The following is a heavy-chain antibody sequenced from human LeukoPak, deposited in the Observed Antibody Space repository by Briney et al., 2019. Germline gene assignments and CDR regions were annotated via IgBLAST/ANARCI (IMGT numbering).Heavy chain of an antibody. J-gene: IGHJ6*04. CDR2: ISAYNGNT. CDR1: GYTFTSYG. D-gene: IGHD1-26*01. CDR3: ARNQYSGSYSPRDGMDV. Sequence: ASVKVSCKASGYTFTSYGISWVRQAPGQGLEWMGWISAYNGNTNYAQKLQGRVTMTTDTSTSTAYMELRSLRSDDTAVYYCARNQYSGSYSPRDGMDVWGKGTTVTVSS. V-gene: IGHV1-18*01.